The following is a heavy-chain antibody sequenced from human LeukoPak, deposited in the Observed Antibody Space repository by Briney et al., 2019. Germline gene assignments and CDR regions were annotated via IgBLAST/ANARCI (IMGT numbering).Heavy chain of an antibody. CDR3: ARGPDIVVVVAAFDY. V-gene: IGHV3-30-3*01. Sequence: PGGSLRLSCAASGFTFSSYAMHWVRQAPGKGLEWVAVISYDGSNKYYADSVEGRFTISRDNSKNTLYLQLNSLRAEETAVYYCARGPDIVVVVAAFDYWGQGTLVTVSS. J-gene: IGHJ4*02. CDR2: ISYDGSNK. CDR1: GFTFSSYA. D-gene: IGHD2-15*01.